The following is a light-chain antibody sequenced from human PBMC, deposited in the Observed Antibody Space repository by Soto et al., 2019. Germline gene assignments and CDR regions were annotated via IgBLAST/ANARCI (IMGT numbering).Light chain of an antibody. J-gene: IGKJ4*01. V-gene: IGKV1-27*01. CDR2: AAS. Sequence: DVQMTQSPSSLSASVGDRVTITCRAGQGINIYLAWYQQKPGKVPKLLIDAASTLQTGVPSRFRGSGSGTDFTLTIRSLQPADVATYYCQKYDRAPIAFGGGTKVEIK. CDR1: QGINIY. CDR3: QKYDRAPIA.